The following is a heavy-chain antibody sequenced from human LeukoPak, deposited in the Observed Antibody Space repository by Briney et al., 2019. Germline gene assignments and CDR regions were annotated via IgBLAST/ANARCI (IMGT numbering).Heavy chain of an antibody. D-gene: IGHD2-8*01. V-gene: IGHV3-48*03. CDR2: ITSSGDTM. Sequence: PGGSLRLSCAGSGFIFSSYEMNWVRQAPGKGLEWVSYITSSGDTMYYADSVKGRFTISRDNAKNSLYLQMNSLRAEDTAVYYCAVYAVAHPLDIWGQGTMVTVSS. CDR3: AVYAVAHPLDI. CDR1: GFIFSSYE. J-gene: IGHJ3*02.